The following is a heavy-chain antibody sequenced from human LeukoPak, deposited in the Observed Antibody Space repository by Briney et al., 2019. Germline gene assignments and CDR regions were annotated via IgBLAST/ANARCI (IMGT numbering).Heavy chain of an antibody. CDR2: ISVSCGST. J-gene: IGHJ4*02. Sequence: GGSLTLSCAASGFTFNSYAMSWVRQAPGKGLEWVSAISVSCGSTYYADSVKGRFTISGDNSKNTLYLQMNSLRAEDTGVYYCAKDPGPRSRATVATGLPYYFDYWGQGTLVTVSS. CDR3: AKDPGPRSRATVATGLPYYFDY. CDR1: GFTFNSYA. V-gene: IGHV3-23*01. D-gene: IGHD4-11*01.